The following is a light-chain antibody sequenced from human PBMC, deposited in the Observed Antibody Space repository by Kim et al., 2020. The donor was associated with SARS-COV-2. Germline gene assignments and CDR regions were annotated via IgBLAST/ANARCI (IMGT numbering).Light chain of an antibody. V-gene: IGKV3-20*01. J-gene: IGKJ4*01. CDR1: QTITSSS. CDR2: GVS. CDR3: QQYGRSPT. Sequence: SLPPGDRATPSCRASQTITSSSLAWYRQRLGQPPRLLIFGVSNRATGVPDRFSGSGSGTDFTLAISRLEPEDSAVYYCQQYGRSPTFGGGTKLEI.